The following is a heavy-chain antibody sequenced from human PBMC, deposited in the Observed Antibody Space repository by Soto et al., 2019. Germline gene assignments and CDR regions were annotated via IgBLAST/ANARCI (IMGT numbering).Heavy chain of an antibody. J-gene: IGHJ6*01. V-gene: IGHV4-59*01. D-gene: IGHD5-18*01. CDR2: IYYSGST. Sequence: SWIMKKQGKGLEWIGYIYYSGSTNYNPSLKSRVTISVDTSKNQFSLKLSSVTAADTAVYYCLTDRGHSNSSEYGMGV. CDR3: LTDRGHSNSSEYGMGV.